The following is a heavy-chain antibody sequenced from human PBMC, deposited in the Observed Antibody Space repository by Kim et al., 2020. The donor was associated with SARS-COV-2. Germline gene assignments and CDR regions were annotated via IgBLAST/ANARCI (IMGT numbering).Heavy chain of an antibody. CDR3: ARDQAVLRYFDWLLPFDY. CDR2: ISSSGSII. Sequence: GGSLRLSCAASGFTFSSYEMNWVRQAPGKGLEWVSYISSSGSIIYYADSVKGRFTISRDNAKNSLYLQMNSLRAEDTAVYYCARDQAVLRYFDWLLPFDYWGQGTLVTVSS. V-gene: IGHV3-48*03. D-gene: IGHD3-9*01. CDR1: GFTFSSYE. J-gene: IGHJ4*02.